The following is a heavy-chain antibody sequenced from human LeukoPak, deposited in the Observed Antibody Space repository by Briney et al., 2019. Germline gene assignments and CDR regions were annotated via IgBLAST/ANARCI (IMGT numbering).Heavy chain of an antibody. CDR1: GFTFSSYA. CDR2: ISYDGSNK. J-gene: IGHJ4*02. V-gene: IGHV3-30-3*01. Sequence: GGSLRLSCAASGFTFSSYAMHWVRQAPGKGLEWVAVISYDGSNKYYADCVKGRFTVSRDNSKNTLYLQMNALRAEDTAVYYCAPTLEYGGSYYFDYWGQGTLVTVSS. D-gene: IGHD4-23*01. CDR3: APTLEYGGSYYFDY.